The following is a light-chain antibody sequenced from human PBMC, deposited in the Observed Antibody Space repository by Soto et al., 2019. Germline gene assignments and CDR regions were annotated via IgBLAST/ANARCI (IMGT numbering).Light chain of an antibody. V-gene: IGKV3-20*01. Sequence: ETVLTQSPGTMSLSPGERASLSCRASQSISGRYFAWYQQKPGQAPRLLIDDASSRATGIPDRFSGSGSGTYFILTISRLEPEDFAVYYCQQYGSSPLTFGGGLKVAIK. CDR1: QSISGRY. CDR2: DAS. CDR3: QQYGSSPLT. J-gene: IGKJ4*01.